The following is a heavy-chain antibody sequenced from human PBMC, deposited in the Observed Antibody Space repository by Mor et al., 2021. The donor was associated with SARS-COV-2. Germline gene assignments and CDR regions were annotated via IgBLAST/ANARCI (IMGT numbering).Heavy chain of an antibody. J-gene: IGHJ4*02. D-gene: IGHD3-10*01. CDR3: AREGGHFGSGNSYDC. Sequence: QKLQGRVTMTTDTSTTTVYMELRSLRSDDTAVYYCAREGGHFGSGNSYDCWGQGTLVTVSS. V-gene: IGHV1-18*01.